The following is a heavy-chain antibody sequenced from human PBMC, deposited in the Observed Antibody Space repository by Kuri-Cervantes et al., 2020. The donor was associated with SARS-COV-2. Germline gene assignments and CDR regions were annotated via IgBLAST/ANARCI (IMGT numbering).Heavy chain of an antibody. D-gene: IGHD3-10*01. CDR2: IKPEGGEK. CDR3: ASLDHGLGSYYHTFPHDY. Sequence: GESLKISCAASGFTFRSCWMSWVRQAPGKGLEWVAAIKPEGGEKHYVDSVRGRFTISRDDAKNSLYLQMNSLGAEDTAVYYCASLDHGLGSYYHTFPHDYWGLGTQVTVSS. CDR1: GFTFRSCW. V-gene: IGHV3-7*01. J-gene: IGHJ4*02.